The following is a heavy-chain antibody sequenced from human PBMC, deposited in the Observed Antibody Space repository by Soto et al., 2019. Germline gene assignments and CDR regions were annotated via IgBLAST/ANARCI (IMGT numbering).Heavy chain of an antibody. CDR2: IKSKTDGGTT. CDR1: GFTFSNAW. V-gene: IGHV3-15*07. Sequence: GGSLRLSCAASGFTFSNAWMNWVRQAPGKGLEWVGRIKSKTDGGTTDYAAPVKGRFTISRDDSKNTLYLQMNSLKTEDTAVYYCTLWGLRYFVRFDYWGQGTLVTVSS. J-gene: IGHJ4*02. CDR3: TLWGLRYFVRFDY. D-gene: IGHD3-9*01.